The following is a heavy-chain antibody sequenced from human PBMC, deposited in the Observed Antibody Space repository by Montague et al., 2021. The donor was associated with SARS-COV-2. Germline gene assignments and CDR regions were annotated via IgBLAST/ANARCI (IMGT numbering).Heavy chain of an antibody. CDR3: ARVDKRSGGSSDGSTVTTSYYYYYGMDV. D-gene: IGHD4-17*01. J-gene: IGHJ6*02. CDR2: IRSSSSET. V-gene: IGHV3-11*06. CDR1: GFTFSNYY. Sequence: SLRLSCAASGFTFSNYYMSWIRQAPGKGLEWVANIRSSSSETNYADSVKGRFTISRDNAKNSLYLQMNSLTAEDTAVYYCARVDKRSGGSSDGSTVTTSYYYYYGMDVWGQGTTVTVSS.